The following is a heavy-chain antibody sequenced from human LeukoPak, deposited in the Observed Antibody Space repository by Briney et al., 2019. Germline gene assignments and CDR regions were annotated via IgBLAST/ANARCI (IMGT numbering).Heavy chain of an antibody. CDR2: ISYDGSNK. Sequence: GGSLRLSCVASGFTFSSYAMHWVRPAPGKGLEWVALISYDGSNKYYADSVKGRFTISRDNSKNTLYLQMNSLRAEDTAVYYCARGGVYSSGSYYLYYFDYWGQGTQVTVSP. CDR3: ARGGVYSSGSYYLYYFDY. V-gene: IGHV3-30-3*01. D-gene: IGHD6-19*01. J-gene: IGHJ4*02. CDR1: GFTFSSYA.